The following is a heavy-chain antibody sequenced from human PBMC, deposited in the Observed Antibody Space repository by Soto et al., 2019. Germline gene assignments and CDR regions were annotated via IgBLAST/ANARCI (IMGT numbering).Heavy chain of an antibody. CDR3: ASLSLNIAAPDV. D-gene: IGHD6-13*01. CDR2: ISSSGSTI. Sequence: LRLSCAASGFTFSSYEMNWVRQAPGKGLECVSYISSSGSTIYYADSVKGRFTISRDNAKNSLYLQMNSLRAEDTAVYYCASLSLNIAAPDVWGQGTTVTVSS. V-gene: IGHV3-48*03. CDR1: GFTFSSYE. J-gene: IGHJ6*02.